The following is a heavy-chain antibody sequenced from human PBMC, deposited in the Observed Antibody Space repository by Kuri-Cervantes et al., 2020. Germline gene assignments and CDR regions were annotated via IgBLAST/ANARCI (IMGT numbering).Heavy chain of an antibody. CDR3: ARQRDDSSGWYSSGD. CDR2: IYYSGST. J-gene: IGHJ4*02. CDR1: GGSISSGGYY. V-gene: IGHV4-31*03. Sequence: LRLSCTVSGGSISSGGYYWSWIRQHPGKGLEWIGYIYYSGSTYYNPSLKSRVTISVDTSKNQFSLKLSSVTAADTAVYYCARQRDDSSGWYSSGDWGQGTLVTVSS. D-gene: IGHD6-19*01.